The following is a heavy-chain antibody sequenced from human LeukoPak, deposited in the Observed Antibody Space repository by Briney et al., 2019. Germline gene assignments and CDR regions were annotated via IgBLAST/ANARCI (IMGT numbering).Heavy chain of an antibody. J-gene: IGHJ4*02. CDR2: IYYSGST. V-gene: IGHV4-59*08. D-gene: IGHD3-9*01. Sequence: SETLSLTCTVSGGSISSYYWSWIRQPPGKGLEWIGYIYYSGSTNYNPTLKSRVTRSVDTSNNQFSLKLSSVTAADTAVYYCARLGRDYDILTGYYHPPLWGQGTLVTVSS. CDR1: GGSISSYY. CDR3: ARLGRDYDILTGYYHPPL.